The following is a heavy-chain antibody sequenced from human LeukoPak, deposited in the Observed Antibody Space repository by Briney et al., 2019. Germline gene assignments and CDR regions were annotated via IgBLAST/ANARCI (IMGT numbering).Heavy chain of an antibody. D-gene: IGHD3-22*01. CDR1: GFIFSSYS. Sequence: GGSLRLSCAASGFIFSSYSMHWVRQAPGKGLEWVAVVPTAGTIKYYADSMKGRFTVSRDNSKNTVDLQMNSLRVEDTALYFCVQEFNHDQWFFDIWGRGTLVTVSS. J-gene: IGHJ2*01. V-gene: IGHV3-30*18. CDR2: VPTAGTIK. CDR3: VQEFNHDQWFFDI.